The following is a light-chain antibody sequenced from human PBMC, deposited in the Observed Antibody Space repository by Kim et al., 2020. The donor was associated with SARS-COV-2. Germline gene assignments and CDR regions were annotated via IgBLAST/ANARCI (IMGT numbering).Light chain of an antibody. CDR3: AAWDDSLSGVV. J-gene: IGLJ2*01. CDR2: RNN. Sequence: GQRVTLSCSGSRSNIGSNYVYWYQRLPGTAPKLLINRNNQRPSGVPDRFSGSKSGTSASLAISGLRSEDEADYYGAAWDDSLSGVVFGGGTQLTVL. CDR1: RSNIGSNY. V-gene: IGLV1-47*01.